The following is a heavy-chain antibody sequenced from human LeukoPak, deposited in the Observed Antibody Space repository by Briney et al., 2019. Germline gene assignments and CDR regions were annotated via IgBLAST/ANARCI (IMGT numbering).Heavy chain of an antibody. CDR3: ARDTHSSSRQGFDY. Sequence: SETLSLTCTVSGYSISSGYYWGWIRQPPGKGLEWIGSIYHSGSTYYNPSLKSRVTMSVDTSKNQFSLKLSSVTAADTAVYYCARDTHSSSRQGFDYWGRGTLVTVSS. V-gene: IGHV4-38-2*02. J-gene: IGHJ4*02. CDR1: GYSISSGYY. D-gene: IGHD6-6*01. CDR2: IYHSGST.